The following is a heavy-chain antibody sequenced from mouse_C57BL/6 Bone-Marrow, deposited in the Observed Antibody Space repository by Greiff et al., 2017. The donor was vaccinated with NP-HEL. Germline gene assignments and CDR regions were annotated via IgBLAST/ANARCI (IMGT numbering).Heavy chain of an antibody. CDR2: IYPRSGNT. Sequence: QVQLQQSGAELARPGASVKLSCKASGYTFTSYGISWVKQRTGQGLEWIGEIYPRSGNTYYNEKFKGKATLTADKSSSTAYMELRSLTSEDSAVYFCARRRYYYGSSFYYFDYWGQGTTLTVSS. V-gene: IGHV1-81*01. CDR1: GYTFTSYG. D-gene: IGHD1-1*01. CDR3: ARRRYYYGSSFYYFDY. J-gene: IGHJ2*01.